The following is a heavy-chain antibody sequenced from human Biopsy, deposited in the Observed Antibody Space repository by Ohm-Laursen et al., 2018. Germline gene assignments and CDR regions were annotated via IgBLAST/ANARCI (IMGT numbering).Heavy chain of an antibody. CDR1: GCSISSGGSY. CDR3: ARGDYFDSNGYFWFDP. J-gene: IGHJ5*02. V-gene: IGHV4-31*01. Sequence: SQTLSFTCTVSGCSISSGGSYWSWIRQRPGKGLEWIGYIFNSANTYYNPSLKNLITISGDTSKNQFSLKLNSVTAADTAVYYCARGDYFDSNGYFWFDPWGQGTLVTVSS. D-gene: IGHD3-22*01. CDR2: IFNSANT.